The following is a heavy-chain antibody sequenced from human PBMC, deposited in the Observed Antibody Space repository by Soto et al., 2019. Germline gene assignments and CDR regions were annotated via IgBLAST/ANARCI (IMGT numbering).Heavy chain of an antibody. J-gene: IGHJ1*01. CDR3: ASPYYYGSGSYSQYFQH. CDR1: GGSISSSSYY. V-gene: IGHV4-39*01. Sequence: QLQLQESGPGLVKPSETLSLTCTVSGGSISSSSYYWGWIRQPPGKGLEWIGSIYYSGSTYYNPSLKTRVTISVDTSKIQFSLKLSSVTAADTAVYYCASPYYYGSGSYSQYFQHWGQGTLVTVSS. CDR2: IYYSGST. D-gene: IGHD3-10*01.